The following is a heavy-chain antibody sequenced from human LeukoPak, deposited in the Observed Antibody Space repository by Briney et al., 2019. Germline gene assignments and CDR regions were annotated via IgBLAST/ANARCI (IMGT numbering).Heavy chain of an antibody. CDR1: GFTFRSYE. J-gene: IGHJ4*02. V-gene: IGHV3-48*03. CDR2: ITTSGSTV. Sequence: PGGALRLSCAAPGFTFRSYEKKWGRPAPGEGVGWVSYITTSGSTVYYGDSVKGRFTISRDNAKNSLDLQMNSLRDEDTAVYYCARMSHTGAFDYWGQGTLVTVSS. D-gene: IGHD3-10*01. CDR3: ARMSHTGAFDY.